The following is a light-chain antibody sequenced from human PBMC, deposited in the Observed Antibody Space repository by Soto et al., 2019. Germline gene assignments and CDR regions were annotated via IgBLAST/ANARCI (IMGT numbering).Light chain of an antibody. CDR2: GAF. Sequence: EIVLTQFPATLSVSPGELATLSCRTSQSVGTNLAWYQQKPGQAPRLLMYGAFIRACGFPVRFRGTGSGSEFTLTISSVQSEDGALYYCQQYDNWTYTFGQGTKVDIK. CDR3: QQYDNWTYT. CDR1: QSVGTN. V-gene: IGKV3-15*01. J-gene: IGKJ2*01.